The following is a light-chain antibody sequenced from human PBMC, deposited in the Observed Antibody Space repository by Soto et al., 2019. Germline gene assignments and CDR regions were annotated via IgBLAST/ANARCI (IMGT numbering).Light chain of an antibody. J-gene: IGKJ1*01. CDR3: QQYGSPWS. V-gene: IGKV3-20*01. Sequence: ETVLTQSPGTLSLSPGERATLSCRASQSVRSSLLASYQHKPGQTPRLLLYGASSRATGIPDRFSGSGSGTDFTLTISTLEPEDFAVYYCQQYGSPWSFGQGTKVEIK. CDR2: GAS. CDR1: QSVRSSL.